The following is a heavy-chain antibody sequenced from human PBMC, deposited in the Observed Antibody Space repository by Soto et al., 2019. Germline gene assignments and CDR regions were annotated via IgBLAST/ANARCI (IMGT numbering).Heavy chain of an antibody. V-gene: IGHV3-30*18. CDR2: ISYDGSNT. Sequence: GRSLRLSCAASGFTFSSYGMHWVRQAPGKGLEWVAVISYDGSNTYYADSVKGRFTISRDNSKNTLYLQMNSLRAEDTAVYYCAKGLGYSGYDYGYFDYWGQGTRVTVSS. D-gene: IGHD5-12*01. CDR3: AKGLGYSGYDYGYFDY. J-gene: IGHJ4*02. CDR1: GFTFSSYG.